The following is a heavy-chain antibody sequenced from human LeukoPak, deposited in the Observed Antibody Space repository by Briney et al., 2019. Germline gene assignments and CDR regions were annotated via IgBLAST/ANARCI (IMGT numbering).Heavy chain of an antibody. CDR2: IYYSGST. D-gene: IGHD1-26*01. Sequence: PSKTLSLTCTVSGGSISSYYWSWIRQPPGKGLEWIGYIYYSGSTNYNPSLKSRVTISVDTSKNQFSLKLSSVTAADTAVYYCARVGAEWEPNWFDPWGQGTLVTVSS. CDR3: ARVGAEWEPNWFDP. J-gene: IGHJ5*02. CDR1: GGSISSYY. V-gene: IGHV4-59*01.